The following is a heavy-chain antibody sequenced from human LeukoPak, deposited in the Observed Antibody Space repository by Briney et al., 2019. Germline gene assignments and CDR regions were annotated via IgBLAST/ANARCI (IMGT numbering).Heavy chain of an antibody. J-gene: IGHJ6*02. CDR1: GFTFSSYA. Sequence: PGGSLRLSCAASGFTFSSYAMHWVRQAPGKGLEWVAVISYDGSNKYYADSVKGRFTISRDNSKNTLYLQMNSLRAEDTAVYYCARILASCSGGSCPRIEFGYYGMDVWGQGTMVTVSS. V-gene: IGHV3-30-3*01. D-gene: IGHD2-15*01. CDR3: ARILASCSGGSCPRIEFGYYGMDV. CDR2: ISYDGSNK.